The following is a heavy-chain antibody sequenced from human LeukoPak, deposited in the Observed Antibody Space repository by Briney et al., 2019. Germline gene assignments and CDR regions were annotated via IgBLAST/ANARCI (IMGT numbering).Heavy chain of an antibody. CDR1: GFTFSSYW. D-gene: IGHD3-22*01. CDR2: IKQGGSEK. CDR3: AREGYYDSNARFDY. J-gene: IGHJ4*02. V-gene: IGHV3-7*01. Sequence: PGGSLRLSCAASGFTFSSYWMSWVRQAPGKGLEWVANIKQGGSEKYYVDSVKGRFTISRDNAKNSLYLQMNSLRAEDTAVYYCAREGYYDSNARFDYWGQGTLVTVSS.